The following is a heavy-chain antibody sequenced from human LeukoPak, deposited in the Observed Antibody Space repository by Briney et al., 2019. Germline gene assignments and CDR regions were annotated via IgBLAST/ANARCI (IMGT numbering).Heavy chain of an antibody. CDR2: IIHNGSS. J-gene: IGHJ1*01. Sequence: SETLSLTCDVYGDSFSGYYWTWIRQTPGKGLEWIGEIIHNGSSSANPSLESRVTISVDTSKNRFSLKLTSVTAADTSVYYCVRGFCRGDSCYSAEYFQHWGQGTLVTVSS. CDR3: VRGFCRGDSCYSAEYFQH. V-gene: IGHV4-34*01. CDR1: GDSFSGYY. D-gene: IGHD2-15*01.